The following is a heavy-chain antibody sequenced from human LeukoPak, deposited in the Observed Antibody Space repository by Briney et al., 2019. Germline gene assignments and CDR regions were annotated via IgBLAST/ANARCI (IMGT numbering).Heavy chain of an antibody. CDR2: IIPILGIA. CDR3: ARWEVRLNAFEM. J-gene: IGHJ3*02. CDR1: GGTFSSYA. D-gene: IGHD3-10*01. Sequence: SVKVSCKASGGTFSSYAISWVRQAPGQGLEWMGRIIPILGIANYAQKFQGRVTITADRSTSTAYMELSSLRSEDTAVYYCARWEVRLNAFEMWGQGTMVTVSS. V-gene: IGHV1-69*04.